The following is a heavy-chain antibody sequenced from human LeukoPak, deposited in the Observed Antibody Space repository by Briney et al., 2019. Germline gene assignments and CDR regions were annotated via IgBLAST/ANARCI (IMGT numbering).Heavy chain of an antibody. V-gene: IGHV3-23*01. Sequence: PGGSLRLSCAASGFTFSSYAMSWVRQAPGKGLEWVSAISGSGGSTYYADSVKGRFTISRDNSKNTLYLQMNSLRAEDTAVYYCAKGLPEHYYDSSGYWPEPLDYWGQGTLVTVSS. CDR3: AKGLPEHYYDSSGYWPEPLDY. CDR2: ISGSGGST. J-gene: IGHJ4*02. CDR1: GFTFSSYA. D-gene: IGHD3-22*01.